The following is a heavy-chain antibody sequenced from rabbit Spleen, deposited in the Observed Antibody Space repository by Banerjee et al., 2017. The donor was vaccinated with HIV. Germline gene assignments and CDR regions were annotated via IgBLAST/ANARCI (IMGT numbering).Heavy chain of an antibody. D-gene: IGHD4-1*01. CDR3: ARDLTDAIGWNFGW. CDR1: GFTLSSYY. Sequence: QLEESGGGLVQPGGSLKLSCKASGFTLSSYYMNWVRQAPGKGLEWIGYIDPLFGITYYANWVNGRFSISRENAQNTVFLQMTSLTAADTATYFCARDLTDAIGWNFGWWGPGTLVTVS. V-gene: IGHV1S7*01. CDR2: IDPLFGIT. J-gene: IGHJ4*01.